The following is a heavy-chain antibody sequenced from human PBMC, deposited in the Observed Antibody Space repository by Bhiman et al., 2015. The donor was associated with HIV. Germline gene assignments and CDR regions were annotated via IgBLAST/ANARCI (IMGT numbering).Heavy chain of an antibody. CDR2: ISYDGSNK. J-gene: IGHJ5*02. V-gene: IGHV3-30-3*01. D-gene: IGHD4-11*01. CDR1: GFTFSSYA. Sequence: QVQLVESGGGVVQPGRSLRLSCAASGFTFSSYAMHWVRQAPGKGLEWVAVISYDGSNKYYADSVKGRFTISRDNSKNTLYLQMNSLRAEETAVYYCARRSADYSNYFPTGFDPWGQGTLVTVSS. CDR3: ARRSADYSNYFPTGFDP.